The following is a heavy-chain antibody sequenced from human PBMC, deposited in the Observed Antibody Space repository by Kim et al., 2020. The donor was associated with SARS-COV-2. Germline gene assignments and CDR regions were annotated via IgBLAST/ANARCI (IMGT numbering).Heavy chain of an antibody. D-gene: IGHD6-25*01. Sequence: ASVKVSCKASGYTFTNYYLHWVRQAPGQGLEWLGIINPSGTSPYYSEQFQGRLTITTDRSMSTVFMELISLRSDDTAVYYCAREGGIPVATQPFYQHWGQ. CDR2: INPSGTSP. CDR1: GYTFTNYY. J-gene: IGHJ1*01. CDR3: AREGGIPVATQPFYQH. V-gene: IGHV1-46*01.